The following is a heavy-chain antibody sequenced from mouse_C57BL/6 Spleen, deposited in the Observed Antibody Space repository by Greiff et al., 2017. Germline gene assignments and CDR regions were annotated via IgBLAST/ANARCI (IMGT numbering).Heavy chain of an antibody. CDR1: GYTFTSYW. CDR3: ARHYSKWGGFDY. J-gene: IGHJ2*01. Sequence: VQLQQSGAELVKPGASVKLSCKASGYTFTSYWMHWVKQRPGQGLEWIGMIHPNSGSTNYNEKFKSKATLTVDKSSSTAYMQLSSLTSEDSAVYYCARHYSKWGGFDYWGQGTTLTVSS. D-gene: IGHD2-5*01. V-gene: IGHV1-64*01. CDR2: IHPNSGST.